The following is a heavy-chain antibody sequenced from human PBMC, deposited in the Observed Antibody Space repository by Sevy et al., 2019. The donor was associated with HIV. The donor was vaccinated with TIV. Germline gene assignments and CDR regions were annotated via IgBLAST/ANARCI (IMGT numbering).Heavy chain of an antibody. D-gene: IGHD3-22*01. CDR2: IFSGGGT. Sequence: GGSLRLSCAASGFTVSSNCMSWVRQAPGKGLEWVSIIFSGGGTYYADSVQGRFTISRDNSKNMVYLQMNSLRAEDTAVFYCARGATFYSDSSGRVLSVLGAFDIWGRGTMVTVSS. CDR1: GFTVSSNC. V-gene: IGHV3-53*01. CDR3: ARGATFYSDSSGRVLSVLGAFDI. J-gene: IGHJ3*02.